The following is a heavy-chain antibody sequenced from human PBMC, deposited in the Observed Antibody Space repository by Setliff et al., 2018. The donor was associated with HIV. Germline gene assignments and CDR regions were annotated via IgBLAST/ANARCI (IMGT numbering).Heavy chain of an antibody. CDR2: IKQDGSVK. J-gene: IGHJ4*02. D-gene: IGHD6-13*01. Sequence: GALRLSCAASGFTFSNNWVAWVRLAPGKGLEWVANIKQDGSVKNYVDSVRGRFTISRDNAENSLFLQMTGLRPEDTAMYYCARDRWFSNNWYSDYWGQGTLVTVSS. CDR3: ARDRWFSNNWYSDY. CDR1: GFTFSNNW. V-gene: IGHV3-7*05.